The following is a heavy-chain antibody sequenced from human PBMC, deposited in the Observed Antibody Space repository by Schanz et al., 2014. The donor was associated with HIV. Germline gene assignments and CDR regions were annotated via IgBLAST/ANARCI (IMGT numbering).Heavy chain of an antibody. CDR2: MKPDIGNT. V-gene: IGHV1-8*02. J-gene: IGHJ5*02. CDR3: ARARAKIEGRPVGNWFDP. D-gene: IGHD6-6*01. CDR1: GYTFNDYF. Sequence: QVQLVQSGAEVKKPGASVKVSCKASGYTFNDYFIHWIRQAPGQGLEWMGWMKPDIGNTGYAQKFQGRVTMTRNTSISTAYMELSSLRSEDTAVYYCARARAKIEGRPVGNWFDPWGQGTLVTVSS.